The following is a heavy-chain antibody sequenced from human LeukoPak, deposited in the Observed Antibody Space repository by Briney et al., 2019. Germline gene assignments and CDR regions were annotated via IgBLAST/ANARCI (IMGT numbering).Heavy chain of an antibody. CDR3: ARVWDYDSSGNDAFDI. CDR1: GFTFSSYS. V-gene: IGHV3-21*01. D-gene: IGHD3-22*01. Sequence: PGGSLRLSCAASGFTFSSYSMTWVRQAPGKGLEWVSSISSSSSYIYYADSVKGRFTISRDNAKNSLYLQMNSLRAEDTAVYYCARVWDYDSSGNDAFDIWGQGTMVTVSS. CDR2: ISSSSSYI. J-gene: IGHJ3*02.